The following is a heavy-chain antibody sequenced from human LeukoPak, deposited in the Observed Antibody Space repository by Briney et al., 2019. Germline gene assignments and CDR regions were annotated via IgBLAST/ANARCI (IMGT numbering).Heavy chain of an antibody. D-gene: IGHD2-8*01. CDR3: AKGTNGVHYYYYYMDV. CDR1: GFTFSSYA. Sequence: GGSLRLSCAASGFTFSSYAMSWVRQAPGKGLEWVSAISGSGGSTYYADSVKGRFTISRDNSKNTLYLQMNSLRAEDTAVYYCAKGTNGVHYYYYYMDVWGKGTTVTVSS. J-gene: IGHJ6*03. V-gene: IGHV3-23*01. CDR2: ISGSGGST.